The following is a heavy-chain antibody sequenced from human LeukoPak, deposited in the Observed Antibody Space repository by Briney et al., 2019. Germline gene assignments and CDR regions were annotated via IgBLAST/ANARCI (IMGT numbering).Heavy chain of an antibody. CDR2: IRNKVNSYTT. J-gene: IGHJ3*01. CDR1: GYTFSDHY. CDR3: ARALQYSSGWSHAFDV. D-gene: IGHD6-19*01. Sequence: GGSLRLSCAASGYTFSDHYMDWVRQAPGKGLEWVGRIRNKVNSYTTEYAASVKGRFTISRDDSKNSLYLQMYSLKTADTAVYFCARALQYSSGWSHAFDVWGQGTVVTVSS. V-gene: IGHV3-72*01.